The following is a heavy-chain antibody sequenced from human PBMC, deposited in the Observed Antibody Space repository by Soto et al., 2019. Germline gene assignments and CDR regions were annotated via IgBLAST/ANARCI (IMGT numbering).Heavy chain of an antibody. D-gene: IGHD3-10*01. V-gene: IGHV3-7*01. CDR2: INQDGCGK. CDR3: ASDLWFLSISYGMDV. Sequence: GGSLRLACAASGFTFSSYWMSWVRQAPGKGPEWVANINQDGCGKYYVDSVTARFTISTDTAKTSLYLQMTSLRAEDTAVYSCASDLWFLSISYGMDVWGQGTPVTVSS. J-gene: IGHJ6*02. CDR1: GFTFSSYW.